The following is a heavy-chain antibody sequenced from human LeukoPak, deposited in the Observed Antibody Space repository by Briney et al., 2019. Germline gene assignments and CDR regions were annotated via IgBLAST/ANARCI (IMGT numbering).Heavy chain of an antibody. J-gene: IGHJ4*02. CDR2: IYYSGST. D-gene: IGHD3-3*01. Sequence: SETLSLTCTVSGGSISNSYYWGWIRQPPGKGLEWIGSIYYSGSTYYNPSLKSRVTISVDTSKNQFSLKLGSVTAADTAVYYCARTYYDFWSGYYRVFDYWGQGTLVTVSS. CDR3: ARTYYDFWSGYYRVFDY. V-gene: IGHV4-39*01. CDR1: GGSISNSYY.